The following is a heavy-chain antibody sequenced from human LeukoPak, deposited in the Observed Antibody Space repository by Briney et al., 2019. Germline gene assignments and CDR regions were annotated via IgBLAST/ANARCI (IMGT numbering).Heavy chain of an antibody. CDR3: AREGYSYGYGYYFDY. J-gene: IGHJ4*02. Sequence: GGSLRLSCTASGFTFSSYAMSWVRQAPGKGLECVSTISTSGGTTYYADSVKGRFTISRDNSKNTLYLQMNSLRAEDTAVYYCAREGYSYGYGYYFDYWGQGTLVTVSS. CDR1: GFTFSSYA. D-gene: IGHD5-18*01. CDR2: ISTSGGTT. V-gene: IGHV3-23*01.